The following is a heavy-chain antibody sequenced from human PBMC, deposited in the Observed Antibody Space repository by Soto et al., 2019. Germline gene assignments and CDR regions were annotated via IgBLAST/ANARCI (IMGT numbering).Heavy chain of an antibody. CDR1: GFTFSSYA. J-gene: IGHJ4*02. V-gene: IGHV3-30-3*01. CDR3: ARGGDFGGRMAE. CDR2: ISYDGSNK. D-gene: IGHD4-17*01. Sequence: QVQLVESGGGVVQPGRSLRLSCAASGFTFSSYAMHWVRQAPGKGLEWVAVISYDGSNKYYADSVKGRFTISRDNSKNTVCLQRKSLGAGDTAVYYCARGGDFGGRMAEWGQGTLVT.